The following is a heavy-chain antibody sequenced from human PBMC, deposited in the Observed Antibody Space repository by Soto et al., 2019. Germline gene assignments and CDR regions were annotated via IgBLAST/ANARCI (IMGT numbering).Heavy chain of an antibody. CDR3: ARDAVGYCSSTSCYEGRWY. CDR1: GFTVSSNY. D-gene: IGHD2-2*01. Sequence: GGSLRLSCAASGFTVSSNYMSWVRQAPGKGLEWVSVIYSGGSTYYADSVKGRFTISRDNSKNTLYLQMNSLRAEDTAVYYCARDAVGYCSSTSCYEGRWYWGQGTLVTVSS. CDR2: IYSGGST. J-gene: IGHJ4*02. V-gene: IGHV3-66*01.